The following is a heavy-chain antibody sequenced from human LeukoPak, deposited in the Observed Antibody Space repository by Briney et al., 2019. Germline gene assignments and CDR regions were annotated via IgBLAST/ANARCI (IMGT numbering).Heavy chain of an antibody. D-gene: IGHD3-10*01. CDR1: GGSISSYY. J-gene: IGHJ4*02. CDR2: IYYSGST. CDR3: ARDGYYGSGSIDY. Sequence: PSETLSLTCTVSGGSISSYYWSWIRQPPGKGLEWIGYIYYSGSTNYNPSLKSRVTISVDTSKNQFSLKLSSATAADTAVYYCARDGYYGSGSIDYWGQGTLVTVSS. V-gene: IGHV4-59*01.